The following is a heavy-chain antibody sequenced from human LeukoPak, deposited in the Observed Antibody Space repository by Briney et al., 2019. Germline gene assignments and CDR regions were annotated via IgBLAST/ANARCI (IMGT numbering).Heavy chain of an antibody. D-gene: IGHD6-6*01. CDR3: ARDRRGSSSSYYYYYMDV. CDR1: GYTFTGYY. CDR2: INPNSGGT. V-gene: IGHV1-2*02. J-gene: IGHJ6*03. Sequence: ASVKVSCKASGYTFTGYYMHWVRQAPGQGLEWMGWINPNSGGTNYAQKFQGRVTMTRDTSISTAYMELSRLRSDDTAVYYCARDRRGSSSSYYYYYMDVWGKGTTVTVSS.